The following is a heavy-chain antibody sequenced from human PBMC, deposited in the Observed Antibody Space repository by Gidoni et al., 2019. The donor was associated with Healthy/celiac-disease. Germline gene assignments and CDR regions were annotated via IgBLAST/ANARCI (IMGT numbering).Heavy chain of an antibody. V-gene: IGHV4-34*01. D-gene: IGHD2-15*01. CDR2: INHSGST. CDR1: GGSFIGYY. CDR3: ARGWTGYCSGGSCYSPPLPFDY. Sequence: QVQLQQWGAGLLKPSETLSLTCAVSGGSFIGYYWSWIRQPPGKGLEWIGEINHSGSTNYHPSLKSRVTISVDTSKNQFSLKLSSVTAADTAVYYCARGWTGYCSGGSCYSPPLPFDYWGQGTLVTVSS. J-gene: IGHJ4*02.